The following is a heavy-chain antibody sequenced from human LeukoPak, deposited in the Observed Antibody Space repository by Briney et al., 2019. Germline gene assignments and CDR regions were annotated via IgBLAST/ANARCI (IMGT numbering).Heavy chain of an antibody. CDR2: INHSGST. CDR3: ARDSRPPGYSGYLGRGGTDY. Sequence: KPSETLSLTCAVYGGSFSGYYGSGIRQPPGKGLEWIGEINHSGSTNYNPSLKSRLILSVDTSKHQFSLKLSSVTAADTAVYHCARDSRPPGYSGYLGRGGTDYWGQGTLDTVSS. J-gene: IGHJ4*02. CDR1: GGSFSGYY. D-gene: IGHD5-12*01. V-gene: IGHV4-34*01.